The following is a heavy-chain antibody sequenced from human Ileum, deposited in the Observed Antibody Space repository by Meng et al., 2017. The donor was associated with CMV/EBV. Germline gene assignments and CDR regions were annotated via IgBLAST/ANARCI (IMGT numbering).Heavy chain of an antibody. CDR1: GFTFSDYS. D-gene: IGHD6-13*01. CDR3: ARGGLVAAGRTAAGMDV. CDR2: MSPSATTI. V-gene: IGHV3-11*01. J-gene: IGHJ6*02. Sequence: GESLKISCAASGFTFSDYSMNWVRQAPGKGLEWVAYMSPSATTIDYKDSVKGRFTISRDNAKKSLYLQMNSLRPDDTAVYYCARGGLVAAGRTAAGMDVWGQGTTVTVSS.